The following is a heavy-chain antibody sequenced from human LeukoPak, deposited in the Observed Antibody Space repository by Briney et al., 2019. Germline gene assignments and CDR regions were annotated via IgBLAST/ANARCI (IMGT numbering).Heavy chain of an antibody. Sequence: GGSLRLSCAASGFTFDDYAMHWVRQAPGKGLEWVSGISWNSGSIGYADSVKGRFTISRDNAKNSLYLQMNSLRAEDTAVYYCAKGQWELPSYFDYWGQGTLVTVSS. CDR2: ISWNSGSI. V-gene: IGHV3-9*01. CDR3: AKGQWELPSYFDY. CDR1: GFTFDDYA. J-gene: IGHJ4*02. D-gene: IGHD1-26*01.